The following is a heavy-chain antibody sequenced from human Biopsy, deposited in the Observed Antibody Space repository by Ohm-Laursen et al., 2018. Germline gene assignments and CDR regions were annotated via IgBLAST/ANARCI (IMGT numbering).Heavy chain of an antibody. Sequence: GTLSLTCAVFGKTFSDYQWSWIRQPPGKGLERIRQINQAGTTSYNPSLKSRVSISADASKYEFSLRLTSVTAADTAVYLCGNEVHGRDYWGLGAQVTVSS. CDR2: INQAGTT. CDR3: GNEVHGRDY. V-gene: IGHV4-34*08. D-gene: IGHD2-15*01. CDR1: GKTFSDYQ. J-gene: IGHJ4*02.